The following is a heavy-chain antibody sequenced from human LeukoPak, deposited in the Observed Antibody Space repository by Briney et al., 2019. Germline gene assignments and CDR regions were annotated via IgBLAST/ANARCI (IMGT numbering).Heavy chain of an antibody. CDR3: TRESGAFSPFGF. CDR1: GGSILTTNW. J-gene: IGHJ4*02. D-gene: IGHD1-26*01. V-gene: IGHV4-4*02. CDR2: KHLSGAS. Sequence: WETLSLTCAVSGGSILTTNWWSWVRQPPGKGLEWIGEKHLSGASNYNPSLKSRVNMSIDKSKNQLSLELTSVTAADTAIYYCTRESGAFSPFGFWGQGTLVTVSS.